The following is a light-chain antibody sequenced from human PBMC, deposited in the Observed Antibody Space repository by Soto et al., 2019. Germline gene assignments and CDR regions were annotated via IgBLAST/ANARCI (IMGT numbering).Light chain of an antibody. J-gene: IGLJ2*01. CDR2: EVS. CDR3: SSYTSSSTVV. CDR1: SSDVGGYNS. Sequence: QSVLTQAAAVSGSPGQSITISCTGSSSDVGGYNSVSWYQQHPGKAPKLMIYEVSNRPSGVSSRFSGSKSGNTASLSISGLQTEDEADYYCSSYTSSSTVVFGGGTKLTVL. V-gene: IGLV2-14*01.